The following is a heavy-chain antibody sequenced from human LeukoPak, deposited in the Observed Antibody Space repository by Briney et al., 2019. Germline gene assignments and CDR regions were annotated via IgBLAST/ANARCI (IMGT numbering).Heavy chain of an antibody. J-gene: IGHJ5*02. CDR2: TYYRSKWYN. CDR3: ARDLATYCGGDCYPSLWFDP. D-gene: IGHD2-21*02. V-gene: IGHV6-1*01. Sequence: SQTLSLTCAISGDSVSSNSAAWNWIRQSPSRGLEWLGRTYYRSKWYNDYAVSVKSRITINPDTSKNQFSLQLNSVTPEDTAVYYCARDLATYCGGDCYPSLWFDPWGQGTLVTVSS. CDR1: GDSVSSNSAA.